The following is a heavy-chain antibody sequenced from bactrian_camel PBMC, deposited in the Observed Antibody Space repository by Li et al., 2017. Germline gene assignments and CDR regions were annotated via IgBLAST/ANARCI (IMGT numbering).Heavy chain of an antibody. J-gene: IGHJ6*01. D-gene: IGHD6*01. CDR3: TRDRGLAVPAGSFDY. Sequence: HVQLVESGGGLVQPGGSLRLSCAASGFTFSSYWMYWVRQAPGKGLEWVSSINSDGSFTLYADSVKGRFTIFRDNAKNTINLELNSLKTEDTAMYYCTRDRGLAVPAGSFDYWAQGTQVTVS. CDR1: GFTFSSYW. V-gene: IGHV3S6*01. CDR2: INSDGSFT.